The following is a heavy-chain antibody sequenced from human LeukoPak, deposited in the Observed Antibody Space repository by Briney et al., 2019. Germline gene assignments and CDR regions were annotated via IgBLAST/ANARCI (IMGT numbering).Heavy chain of an antibody. Sequence: GGSLRLSCAASGFTFSKYWLHWLRQAPGKGLVWVSRINPDDKSASYADSVKGRFTIARDDARKTLYLQMNSLRAEDTAVYYCLAIVETTFDAFDIWGQGTMVTVSS. J-gene: IGHJ3*02. CDR1: GFTFSKYW. D-gene: IGHD2/OR15-2a*01. CDR3: LAIVETTFDAFDI. V-gene: IGHV3-74*01. CDR2: INPDDKSA.